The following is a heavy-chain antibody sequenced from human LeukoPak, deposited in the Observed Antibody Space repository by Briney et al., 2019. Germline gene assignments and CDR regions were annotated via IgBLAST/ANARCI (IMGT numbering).Heavy chain of an antibody. V-gene: IGHV4-4*07. CDR1: GASITDYY. CDR3: VREDYYYGLDV. CDR2: IYTTETP. Sequence: PSETLSLTCTVSGASITDYYWAWLRQPAGRGLEWVGRIYTTETPDYNPSLKSRITISADTSRNQFSLKLTSATAADTAVYYCVREDYYYGLDVWGQGTTVTVSS. J-gene: IGHJ6*02.